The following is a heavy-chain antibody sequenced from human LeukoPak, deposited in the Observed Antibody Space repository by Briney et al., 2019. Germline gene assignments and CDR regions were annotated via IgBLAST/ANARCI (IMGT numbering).Heavy chain of an antibody. CDR1: GGSISSGDYY. CDR2: IYHSGST. J-gene: IGHJ4*02. D-gene: IGHD3-22*01. CDR3: ARGPDSSGYYYFDY. V-gene: IGHV4-30-4*01. Sequence: SETLSLTCTVSGGSISSGDYYWSWIRQPPGKGLEWIGYIYHSGSTHFNPSLKSRVTISVDTSKNQFSLKLSSVTAADTAVYFCARGPDSSGYYYFDYWGQGTLVTVSS.